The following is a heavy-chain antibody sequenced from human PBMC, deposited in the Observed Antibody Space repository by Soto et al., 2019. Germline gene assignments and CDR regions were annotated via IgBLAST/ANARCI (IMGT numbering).Heavy chain of an antibody. CDR3: TYFDAAAGVDY. CDR1: GFTFSGSA. V-gene: IGHV3-73*02. CDR2: IRSKANNYAT. Sequence: EVQLVESGGGLVQPGGSLKLSCAASGFTFSGSAMHWVRQASGKGLEWVGRIRSKANNYATAYAASVKGRFTTSRDDLKNTAYLQMSSLKIEDTAVYYCTYFDAAAGVDYWGQGTLVTVSS. D-gene: IGHD3-9*01. J-gene: IGHJ4*02.